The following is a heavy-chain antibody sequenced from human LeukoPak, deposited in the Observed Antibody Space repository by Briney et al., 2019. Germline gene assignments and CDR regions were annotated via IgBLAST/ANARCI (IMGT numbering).Heavy chain of an antibody. J-gene: IGHJ4*02. V-gene: IGHV3-53*01. D-gene: IGHD1-26*01. Sequence: GGSLRLSCAASGFPVSSNYMSWVRQAPGKGLEWVSVIYSGGSTYYADSVKGRFTISRDNSKNTLYLQMNSLRAEDTAVYYCAKGLNSEFDYWGQGTLVTVSS. CDR1: GFPVSSNY. CDR2: IYSGGST. CDR3: AKGLNSEFDY.